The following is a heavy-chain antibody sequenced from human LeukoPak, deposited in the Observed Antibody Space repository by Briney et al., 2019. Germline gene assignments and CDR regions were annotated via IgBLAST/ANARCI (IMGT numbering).Heavy chain of an antibody. V-gene: IGHV1-18*01. CDR2: ISAYNGNT. CDR1: GYTFTSYG. Sequence: ASVKVSCKASGYTFTSYGISWVRQAPGQGLEGMGWISAYNGNTNYAQKLKGRVTMTTDTYKSTAYMELRSLRSDATAVYYCARGDIATHLDYWGQGTLVTVSS. J-gene: IGHJ4*02. CDR3: ARGDIATHLDY. D-gene: IGHD2-15*01.